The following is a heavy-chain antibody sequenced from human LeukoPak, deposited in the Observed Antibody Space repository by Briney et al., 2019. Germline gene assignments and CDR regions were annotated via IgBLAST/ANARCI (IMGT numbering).Heavy chain of an antibody. CDR1: GFTFSSYG. V-gene: IGHV3-30*03. CDR3: ARDKGLGEDPDY. J-gene: IGHJ4*02. Sequence: GGSLRLSCAASGFTFSSYGMHWVRQAPGKGLEWVAVISYDGSNKYYADSVKGRFTISRDNSKNTLYLQMNSLRAEDTAVYYCARDKGLGEDPDYWGQGTLVTVSS. CDR2: ISYDGSNK.